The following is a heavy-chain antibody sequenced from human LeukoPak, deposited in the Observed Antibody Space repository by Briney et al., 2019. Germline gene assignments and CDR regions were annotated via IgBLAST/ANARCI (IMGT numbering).Heavy chain of an antibody. Sequence: PSETLSLTCAVSGGSISSYYWSWIRQPPGKGLEWIGYIYYSGSTNYNPSLKSRVTISVDTSKNQFSLKLSSVTAADTAVYYCARLPSGSGYSFDYWGQGTLVTVSS. V-gene: IGHV4-59*01. CDR3: ARLPSGSGYSFDY. CDR2: IYYSGST. D-gene: IGHD3-22*01. J-gene: IGHJ4*02. CDR1: GGSISSYY.